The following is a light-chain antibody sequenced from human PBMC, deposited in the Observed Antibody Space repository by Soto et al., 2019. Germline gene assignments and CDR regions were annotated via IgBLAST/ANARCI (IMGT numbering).Light chain of an antibody. V-gene: IGKV3-15*01. CDR2: VAS. J-gene: IGKJ2*01. CDR1: QSVSSP. CDR3: QQYNNWPPIT. Sequence: EIVMTQSPATLSVSPGERATLSCRSSQSVSSPLAWYQQKPGQAPRLLIYVASTRATGIPARFSGSGSYTEFTLTISSMRSEDFAVYYCQQYNNWPPITFGQGTKLEIK.